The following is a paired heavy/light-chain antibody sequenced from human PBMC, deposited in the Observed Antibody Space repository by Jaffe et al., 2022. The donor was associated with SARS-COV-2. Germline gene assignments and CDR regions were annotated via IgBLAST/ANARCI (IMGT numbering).Light chain of an antibody. Sequence: DIQMTQSPSTLSASVGDRVTITCRASQSISSWLAWYQHKPGKAPKLLIYQASSLESGVPSRFSGTGSGTDFTLTISSLQPDDFATYCCQQYYTYSPITFGQGTRLEIK. V-gene: IGKV1-5*03. CDR3: QQYYTYSPIT. CDR2: QAS. J-gene: IGKJ5*01. CDR1: QSISSW.
Heavy chain of an antibody. J-gene: IGHJ4*02. V-gene: IGHV4-59*01. CDR2: AYYSGST. D-gene: IGHD1-26*01. CDR1: GGSISTYY. Sequence: QVHLQESGPGLVKPSETLSLTCTVSGGSISTYYWTWIRQPPGKGLEWIGYAYYSGSTNYNPSLKSRVTMSLDMSKNQFSLKMNSVTAADTAVYYCARDRGPYTGSRGGLDYWGQGTLVSVSS. CDR3: ARDRGPYTGSRGGLDY.